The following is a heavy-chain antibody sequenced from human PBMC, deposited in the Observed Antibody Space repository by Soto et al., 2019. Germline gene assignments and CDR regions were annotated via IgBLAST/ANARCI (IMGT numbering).Heavy chain of an antibody. J-gene: IGHJ4*02. D-gene: IGHD5-18*01. CDR3: ARRTRGYSYGN. Sequence: SETLSLTCTVSGGSISSSNYYWGRIRQPPGKGLEWIGSIYYSGSTYYNPSLKSRVTISVDTSKNQFSLKLSSVTAADTAVYYCARRTRGYSYGNWGQGTRVTVSS. CDR2: IYYSGST. V-gene: IGHV4-39*01. CDR1: GGSISSSNYY.